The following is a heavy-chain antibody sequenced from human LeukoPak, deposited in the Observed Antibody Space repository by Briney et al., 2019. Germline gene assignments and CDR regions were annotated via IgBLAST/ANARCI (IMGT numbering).Heavy chain of an antibody. CDR3: AKGDNYYDSSGYYHVRALFDY. CDR1: GFAFSSYW. D-gene: IGHD3-22*01. J-gene: IGHJ4*02. V-gene: IGHV3-7*02. CDR2: IKKDGSQT. Sequence: GGSLRLSCAASGFAFSSYWMIWVRQAPGKGLEWVANIKKDGSQTYYVDSVKGRFTISRDNAKNLLYLQMNSLRAEDTAVYYCAKGDNYYDSSGYYHVRALFDYWGQGALVTVSS.